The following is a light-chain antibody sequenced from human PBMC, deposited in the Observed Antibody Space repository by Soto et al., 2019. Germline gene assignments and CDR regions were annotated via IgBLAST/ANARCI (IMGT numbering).Light chain of an antibody. V-gene: IGKV3-11*01. CDR1: QSVTSY. CDR2: DVS. Sequence: EIALTQSPATLSLSPGERATLSCRASQSVTSYLVWFQQKPGQAPRLLMYDVSNRAAGVPARFSGSGSGTDFTLTISSLEPEDSAVYYCQQRGNWPLTFGGGTKVDIK. CDR3: QQRGNWPLT. J-gene: IGKJ4*01.